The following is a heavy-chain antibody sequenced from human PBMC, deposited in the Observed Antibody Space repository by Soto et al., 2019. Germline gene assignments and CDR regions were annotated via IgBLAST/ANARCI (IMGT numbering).Heavy chain of an antibody. CDR3: AKDGVPLPFNYYYYYMDV. CDR1: GFTFSSYG. CDR2: ISYDGSNK. V-gene: IGHV3-30*18. Sequence: QVQLVESGGGVVQPGRSLRLSCAASGFTFSSYGMHWVRQAPGKGLEGVAVISYDGSNKYYADSVKGRFTISRDNSKNTLYMQMNSLRAEDTAVYYCAKDGVPLPFNYYYYYMDVWGKGTTVTVSS. D-gene: IGHD1-1*01. J-gene: IGHJ6*03.